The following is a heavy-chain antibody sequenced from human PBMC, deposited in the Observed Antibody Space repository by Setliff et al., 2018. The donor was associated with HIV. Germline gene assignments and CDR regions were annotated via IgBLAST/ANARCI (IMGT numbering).Heavy chain of an antibody. D-gene: IGHD6-13*01. Sequence: PSETLSLTCAVSGGSISSSNWWSWVRQPPGKGLEWIGEIYFSGHTNYNPSLKSRVTISVDTSKNQFSLKLSSVTAADTAVYYCAREGSSTWPDQGYFDLWGRGTLVTVSS. CDR2: IYFSGHT. CDR3: AREGSSTWPDQGYFDL. CDR1: GGSISSSNW. J-gene: IGHJ2*01. V-gene: IGHV4-4*02.